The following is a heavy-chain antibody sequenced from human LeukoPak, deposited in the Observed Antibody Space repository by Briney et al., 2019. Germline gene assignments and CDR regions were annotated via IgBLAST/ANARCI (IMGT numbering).Heavy chain of an antibody. V-gene: IGHV3-23*01. J-gene: IGHJ3*02. CDR2: ISGSGGST. CDR1: GFTFSSYA. Sequence: GGSLRLSRAASGFTFSSYAMSWVRQAPGKGLEWVSAISGSGGSTYYADSVKGRFTISRDNSKNTLYLQMNSLRAEDTAVYYCAKGITIFGVVPGAFDIWGQGTMVTVSS. D-gene: IGHD3-3*01. CDR3: AKGITIFGVVPGAFDI.